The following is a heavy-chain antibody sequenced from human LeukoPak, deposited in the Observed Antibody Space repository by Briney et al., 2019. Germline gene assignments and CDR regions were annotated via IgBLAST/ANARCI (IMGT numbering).Heavy chain of an antibody. V-gene: IGHV3-74*01. D-gene: IGHD6-13*01. Sequence: AGGSLRLSCAASGFTFCSYWMHWVRQAPGKGLVWVSHIRSDGSTINYADSVKGRFTISRDNAKNTLYLQMNSLRVEDTAVYYCARDAAGASDMWGQGTMVTVSS. CDR1: GFTFCSYW. CDR3: ARDAAGASDM. J-gene: IGHJ3*02. CDR2: IRSDGSTI.